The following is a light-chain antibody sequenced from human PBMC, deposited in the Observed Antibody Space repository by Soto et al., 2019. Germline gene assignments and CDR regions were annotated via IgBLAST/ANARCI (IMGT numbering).Light chain of an antibody. V-gene: IGLV1-51*02. CDR3: GTWDNSLSAGIWV. Sequence: QSVLTQPPSVSAAPGQKVTISCSGSRSNIGNDYVSWYKQLPGRAPKLLIYENNKRPSGTPDRFSGSKSGTSATLGITGLQTGDEADYYCGTWDNSLSAGIWVFGGGTQLTVL. CDR1: RSNIGNDY. J-gene: IGLJ3*02. CDR2: ENN.